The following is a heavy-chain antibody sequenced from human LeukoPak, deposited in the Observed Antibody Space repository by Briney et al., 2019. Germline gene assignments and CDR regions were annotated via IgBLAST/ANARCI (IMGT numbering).Heavy chain of an antibody. CDR3: AKTKWPCFDC. V-gene: IGHV3-23*01. CDR1: GFTLRSYA. J-gene: IGHJ4*02. CDR2: IDGTDGNT. D-gene: IGHD5-12*01. Sequence: GGSLRLSCAASGFTLRSYAMSWVRQTPGKGLEWVSTIDGTDGNTYYADSMKGRFTISRDNSKNTLYLQMNSLRAEDTAVYYCAKTKWPCFDCWGQGTLVTVSS.